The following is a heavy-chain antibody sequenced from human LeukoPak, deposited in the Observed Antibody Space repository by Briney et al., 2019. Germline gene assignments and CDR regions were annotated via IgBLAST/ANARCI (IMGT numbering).Heavy chain of an antibody. Sequence: GGSLRLSCAASGFTFSSYAMSWVRQAPGKGLEWVSSITGSSSYIYYADSVKGRFTISRDNAKNSLYLQMNSLRAEDTAVYYCARDSSSGDYDAFDIWGQGTMVTVSS. CDR2: ITGSSSYI. CDR1: GFTFSSYA. V-gene: IGHV3-21*01. CDR3: ARDSSSGDYDAFDI. D-gene: IGHD4-17*01. J-gene: IGHJ3*02.